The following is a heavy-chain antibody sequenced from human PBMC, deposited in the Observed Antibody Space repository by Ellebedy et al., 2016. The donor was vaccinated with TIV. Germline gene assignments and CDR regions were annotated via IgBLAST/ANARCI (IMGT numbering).Heavy chain of an antibody. CDR1: GYTFTSYG. CDR2: ISAYNGNT. CDR3: ARDRSIILTGSDPDY. V-gene: IGHV1-18*04. D-gene: IGHD3-9*01. Sequence: AASVKVSCKASGYTFTSYGLSWVRQAPGQGLEWTGWISAYNGNTNYAQELQGRVTMTTDTSTSTAYMERRSLRSDDTAVYYCARDRSIILTGSDPDYWGQGTLVTVSS. J-gene: IGHJ4*02.